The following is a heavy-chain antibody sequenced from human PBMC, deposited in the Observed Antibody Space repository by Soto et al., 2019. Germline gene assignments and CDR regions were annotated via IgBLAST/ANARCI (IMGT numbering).Heavy chain of an antibody. Sequence: QVQLLESGGGVVQPGRSLRLSCAVSGFTLSTYGVHWLRQVSGKGLEWVAVIWYDGSKKLYADSVKGRCTISRDTSKNTLYLEMNSLRAEDTAVYYCARDGGSGIDYWGQGTLVTVSS. CDR1: GFTLSTYG. CDR3: ARDGGSGIDY. V-gene: IGHV3-33*01. J-gene: IGHJ4*02. CDR2: IWYDGSKK. D-gene: IGHD6-19*01.